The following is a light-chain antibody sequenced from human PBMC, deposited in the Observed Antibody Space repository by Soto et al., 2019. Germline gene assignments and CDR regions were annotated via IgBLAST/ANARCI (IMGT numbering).Light chain of an antibody. J-gene: IGKJ1*01. CDR2: GAS. V-gene: IGKV1-9*01. Sequence: IQLTQSPSSLSASVGDRVTITCRASPAIASFLAGYQQKPVTAPKLLSYGASTLQSGVPSRFSGSRSGTDYTLTIASLQPEDFATYYCQQLNGSPWTFGQGTKVEIK. CDR1: PAIASF. CDR3: QQLNGSPWT.